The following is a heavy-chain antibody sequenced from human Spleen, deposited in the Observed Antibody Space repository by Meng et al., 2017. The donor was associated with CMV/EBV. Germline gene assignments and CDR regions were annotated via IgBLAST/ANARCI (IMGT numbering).Heavy chain of an antibody. CDR2: ISTSSSTK. CDR1: RFSFSSYS. D-gene: IGHD3-3*01. V-gene: IGHV3-48*04. Sequence: GESLKISCAASRFSFSSYSMNWVRQAPGKGLEWVSYISTSSSTKYYADSVKGRFTISRDNAKNTLHLQMNSLRAEDTAVYYCARASGSHGRFLEWFPFDYWGQGTLVTVSS. J-gene: IGHJ4*02. CDR3: ARASGSHGRFLEWFPFDY.